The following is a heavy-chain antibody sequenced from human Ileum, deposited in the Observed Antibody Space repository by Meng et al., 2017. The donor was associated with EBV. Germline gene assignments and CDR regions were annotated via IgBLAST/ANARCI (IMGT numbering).Heavy chain of an antibody. CDR3: ASRPGFNIGPFDF. CDR1: GYTFTRYP. CDR2: INTDNGET. J-gene: IGHJ4*02. V-gene: IGHV1-3*04. Sequence: QGQLVQSGAEVKKPGASVKRSCKASGYTFTRYPIHWVRQAPGQRPEWMGWINTDNGETEFSQKFQGRVTITRDTSATTAYMELISLRSEDTAVYYCASRPGFNIGPFDFWGQGTLVTVSS. D-gene: IGHD3/OR15-3a*01.